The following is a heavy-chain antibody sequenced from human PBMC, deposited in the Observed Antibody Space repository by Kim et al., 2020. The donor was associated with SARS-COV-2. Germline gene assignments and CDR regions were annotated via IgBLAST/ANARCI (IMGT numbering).Heavy chain of an antibody. D-gene: IGHD3-3*01. V-gene: IGHV3-15*01. J-gene: IGHJ6*03. Sequence: GGSLRLSCAASGFTFSNAWMSWVRQAPGKGLEWVGRIKSKTDGGTTDYAAPVKGRFTISRDDSKNTLYLQMNSLKTEDTAVYYCVMDFWSGYYPYYYYMDVWGKGTTVTVSS. CDR1: GFTFSNAW. CDR2: IKSKTDGGTT. CDR3: VMDFWSGYYPYYYYMDV.